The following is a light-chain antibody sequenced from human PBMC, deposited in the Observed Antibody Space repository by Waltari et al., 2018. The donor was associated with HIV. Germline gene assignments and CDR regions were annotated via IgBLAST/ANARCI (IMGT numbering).Light chain of an antibody. J-gene: IGKJ4*01. V-gene: IGKV3-20*01. CDR2: ATS. CDR1: QSLGSSD. CDR3: QQYGGSPLT. Sequence: EIVLTQSPGTLSLSAGERATLSCRASQSLGSSDLAWYQQRPGQAPSLLIYATSTRATGIPDRFSGSGSGTGFTLTISRLEPEDFAFYYCQQYGGSPLTFGGGTKVEI.